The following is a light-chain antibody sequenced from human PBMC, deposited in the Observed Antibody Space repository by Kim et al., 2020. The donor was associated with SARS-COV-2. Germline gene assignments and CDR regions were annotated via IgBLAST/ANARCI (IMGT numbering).Light chain of an antibody. CDR1: QSISTY. V-gene: IGKV1-39*01. Sequence: DIQMTQSPSYLAASVGKRVTIACRASQSISTYLNWYQQKPGKAPKLLIYAASSLQSGVPSRFSGSGSGTDFTLTISSLQPEDFATYFCQLSHPTPLLTFGGGTKVDIK. CDR2: AAS. J-gene: IGKJ4*01. CDR3: QLSHPTPLLT.